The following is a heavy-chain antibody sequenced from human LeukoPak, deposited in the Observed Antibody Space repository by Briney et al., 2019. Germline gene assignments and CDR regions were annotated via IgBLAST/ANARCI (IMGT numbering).Heavy chain of an antibody. CDR3: ARGPYCSSTSCYGRNWFDP. V-gene: IGHV1-18*01. D-gene: IGHD2-2*01. CDR2: ISAYNGNT. J-gene: IGHJ5*02. Sequence: GASVKVSCKASGYTFTSYGISWVRQAPGQGLEWMGWISAYNGNTNYAQKLQGRVTTTTDTSTSTAYMELRSLRSDDTAVYYCARGPYCSSTSCYGRNWFDPWGQGTLVTVSS. CDR1: GYTFTSYG.